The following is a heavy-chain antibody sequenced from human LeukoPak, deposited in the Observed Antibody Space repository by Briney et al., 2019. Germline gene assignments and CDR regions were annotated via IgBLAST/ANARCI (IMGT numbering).Heavy chain of an antibody. CDR2: IYYSGST. J-gene: IGHJ4*02. Sequence: PSQTLSLTCTVSGGSISSGGYYGSWIRQHPGKGLEWIGYIYYSGSTYYNPSLKSRVTISVDTSKNQFSLKLSSVTAADTAVYYCARAGLDCPCFDYWGQGTLVTVSS. D-gene: IGHD2-21*02. V-gene: IGHV4-31*03. CDR1: GGSISSGGYY. CDR3: ARAGLDCPCFDY.